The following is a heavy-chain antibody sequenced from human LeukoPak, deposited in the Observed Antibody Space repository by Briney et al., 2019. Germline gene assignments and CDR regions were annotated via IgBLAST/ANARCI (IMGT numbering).Heavy chain of an antibody. CDR2: IYYRGGT. V-gene: IGHV4-59*01. CDR1: GGSMSSYY. J-gene: IGHJ4*02. CDR3: ARVVSSWSQPDY. D-gene: IGHD6-13*01. Sequence: SETLSLTCTVSGGSMSSYYWTWIRQPPGKGLEWIGYIYYRGGTNYNPSLKSRVSISVDTSKNQFSLKLSSVTAADTGVYYCARVVSSWSQPDYWGQGTLVTVSS.